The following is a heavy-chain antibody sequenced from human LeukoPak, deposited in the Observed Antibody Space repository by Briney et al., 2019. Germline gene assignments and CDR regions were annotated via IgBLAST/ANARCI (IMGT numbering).Heavy chain of an antibody. CDR1: GGTFSSYA. CDR2: IIPIFGTA. V-gene: IGHV1-69*13. J-gene: IGHJ4*02. CDR3: ARKIAAAGTFDY. Sequence: GASVKVSCKASGGTFSSYAISWVRQAPGQGLEWMGGIIPIFGTANYAQKFQGRVTITADESTSTAYMELSSLRSEDTAVYYCARKIAAAGTFDYWGQGTLVTVSP. D-gene: IGHD6-13*01.